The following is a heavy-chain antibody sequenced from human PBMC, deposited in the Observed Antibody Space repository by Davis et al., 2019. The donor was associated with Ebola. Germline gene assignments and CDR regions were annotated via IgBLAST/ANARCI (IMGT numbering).Heavy chain of an antibody. CDR3: MKVRYYSSWRGGFDS. J-gene: IGHJ4*02. CDR2: IWYDGSDQ. Sequence: GESLKISCVASGFTFSGYGMHWVRQAPGRGLEWVAVIWYDGSDQYYADSVKGRVTISRDNSKNTLYLQMNSLRAEDTAVYYCMKVRYYSSWRGGFDSWGQGALVTVSS. CDR1: GFTFSGYG. V-gene: IGHV3-33*06. D-gene: IGHD6-6*01.